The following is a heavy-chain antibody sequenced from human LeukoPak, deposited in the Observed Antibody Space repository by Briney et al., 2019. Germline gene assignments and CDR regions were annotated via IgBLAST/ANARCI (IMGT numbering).Heavy chain of an antibody. CDR3: AKGIRDFSWLPSFDW. CDR1: GFTFSTYG. V-gene: IGHV3-30*18. Sequence: GRSLRLSCAASGFTFSTYGMRWVRQAPGKGLEWVAVTSFDGSNQYYADSVKGRFTISRDNFKSTLFLQMNSLTAEDTAVYYCAKGIRDFSWLPSFDWWGQGIQVTVSS. CDR2: TSFDGSNQ. D-gene: IGHD3-9*01. J-gene: IGHJ4*02.